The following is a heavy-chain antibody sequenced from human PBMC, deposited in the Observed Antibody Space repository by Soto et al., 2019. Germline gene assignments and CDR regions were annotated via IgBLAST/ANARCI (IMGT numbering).Heavy chain of an antibody. CDR1: GFTFTNYW. CDR2: IYPGDSKT. D-gene: IGHD3-22*01. Sequence: GESLKISCKGSGFTFTNYWIAWVRQMPGKGLEWMGIIYPGDSKTRYSPSFQGQVTISADNSISTAFLQWSSLKASDTAMYYCARHPNYYDSSGYYYSDDWGQGTLVTVS. V-gene: IGHV5-51*01. CDR3: ARHPNYYDSSGYYYSDD. J-gene: IGHJ4*02.